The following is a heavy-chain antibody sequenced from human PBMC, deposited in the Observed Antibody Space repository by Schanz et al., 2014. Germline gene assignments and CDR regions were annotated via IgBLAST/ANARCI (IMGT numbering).Heavy chain of an antibody. V-gene: IGHV7-4-1*02. Sequence: QVQLVQSGAEVKKPGASVKVSCKASGYTFTGYSVHWVRQAPGQGLEWMGWINPTTGNPGYAQGFTGRFVFSFDTSVSTADLQISGLKAEDTAVYYCARARYGLDVWGQGTTVTVSS. J-gene: IGHJ6*02. CDR1: GYTFTGYS. CDR2: INPTTGNP. CDR3: ARARYGLDV.